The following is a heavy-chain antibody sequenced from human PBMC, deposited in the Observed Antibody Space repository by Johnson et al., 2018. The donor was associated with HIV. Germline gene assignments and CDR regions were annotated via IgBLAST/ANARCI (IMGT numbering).Heavy chain of an antibody. J-gene: IGHJ3*01. D-gene: IGHD1-26*01. CDR1: GFPFSNYA. CDR3: AKESKWESRTPHAFDL. Sequence: VQLVESGGGSVKPRGSLRLSCAASGFPFSNYAMSWVRQAPGKGLEWVSSIGSNTHYADSVKGRFTISRDNSKNTLYLQMKSLRPEDTAVYYCAKESKWESRTPHAFDLWGQGTMVTVSS. CDR2: IGSNT. V-gene: IGHV3-23*04.